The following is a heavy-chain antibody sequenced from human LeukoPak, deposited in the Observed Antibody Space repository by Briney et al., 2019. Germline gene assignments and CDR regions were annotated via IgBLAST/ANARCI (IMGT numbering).Heavy chain of an antibody. CDR3: ARVEYYYGSGSRGIDY. D-gene: IGHD3-10*01. J-gene: IGHJ4*02. Sequence: GALRLSCAASGFTFSSYAMHWVRQAPGKGLEWVAVISYDGSNKYYADSVKGRFTISRDNSKNTLYLQMNSLRAEDTAVYYCARVEYYYGSGSRGIDYWGQGTLVTVSS. CDR2: ISYDGSNK. V-gene: IGHV3-30-3*01. CDR1: GFTFSSYA.